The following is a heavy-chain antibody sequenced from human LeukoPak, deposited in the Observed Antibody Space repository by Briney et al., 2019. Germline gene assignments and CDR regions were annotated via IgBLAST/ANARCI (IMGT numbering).Heavy chain of an antibody. CDR3: SRASGSVPHFLDY. Sequence: GGSLRLSCAASGFTFSSNWMHWVRQGPGKGLVWVSRISTDGSSTTYADSVKGRFTISRDNAKNTLYLQMNSLRAEDTAVYYCSRASGSVPHFLDYWGQGTLVTVSS. V-gene: IGHV3-74*01. J-gene: IGHJ4*02. D-gene: IGHD5-12*01. CDR1: GFTFSSNW. CDR2: ISTDGSST.